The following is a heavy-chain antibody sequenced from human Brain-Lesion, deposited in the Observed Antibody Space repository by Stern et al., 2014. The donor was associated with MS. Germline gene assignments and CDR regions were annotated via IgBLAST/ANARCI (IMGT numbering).Heavy chain of an antibody. CDR3: ARDQRGITIFGVVTDYYYLGMDV. J-gene: IGHJ6*02. Sequence: QDQLVQSGAEVKKPGASVKVSCKTSGYIFTGYYIHWVRQAPGQWLEWMAWINPNTGGTKDAQKFQGRVTMSRDTSISTAYVELSSLTSDDTAVYYCARDQRGITIFGVVTDYYYLGMDVWGQGTTVTVSS. CDR1: GYIFTGYY. V-gene: IGHV1-2*02. D-gene: IGHD3-3*01. CDR2: INPNTGGT.